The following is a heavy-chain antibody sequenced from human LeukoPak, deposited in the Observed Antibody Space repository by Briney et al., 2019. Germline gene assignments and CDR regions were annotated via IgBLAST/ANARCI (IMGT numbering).Heavy chain of an antibody. V-gene: IGHV4-4*07. Sequence: SETLSLTCTVSGGSISSYYWSWIRQPAGKGLEWIGRIYTSGSTNYNPSLKSRVTMSVDTSKNQFSLKLSSVTAADTAVYYCAREPRGYSYGYEDYWGQGTLVTVSS. D-gene: IGHD5-18*01. CDR1: GGSISSYY. CDR2: IYTSGST. CDR3: AREPRGYSYGYEDY. J-gene: IGHJ4*02.